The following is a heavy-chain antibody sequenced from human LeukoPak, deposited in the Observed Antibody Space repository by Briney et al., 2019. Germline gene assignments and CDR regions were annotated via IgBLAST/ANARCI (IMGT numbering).Heavy chain of an antibody. V-gene: IGHV4-39*01. Sequence: SETLSLTCTLAGDSISSSRYSWAWTRRPPGKGLEWIGAAYYIMTTYYSPYLKSRAAISVDTSNSQFSLRLSSVTAADTAIYYCARLFAEGDSDFDSWGQGTLVSVSS. CDR3: ARLFAEGDSDFDS. D-gene: IGHD2-21*02. J-gene: IGHJ4*02. CDR1: GDSISSSRYS. CDR2: AYYIMTT.